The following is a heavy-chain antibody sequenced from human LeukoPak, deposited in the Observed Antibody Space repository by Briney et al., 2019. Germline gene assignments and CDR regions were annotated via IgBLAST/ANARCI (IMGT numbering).Heavy chain of an antibody. D-gene: IGHD6-6*01. CDR2: IYYSGDT. J-gene: IGHJ5*02. CDR1: GFTFDDYG. CDR3: IRDIAAPLGWFDP. Sequence: TGGSLRLSCAASGFTFDDYGLSWVRQPPGKGLEWIGSIYYSGDTYYNPSLKSRVIISVDTSKNEFSLKLSSVTAADTAVYYCIRDIAAPLGWFDPWGQGTLVTVSS. V-gene: IGHV4-38-2*01.